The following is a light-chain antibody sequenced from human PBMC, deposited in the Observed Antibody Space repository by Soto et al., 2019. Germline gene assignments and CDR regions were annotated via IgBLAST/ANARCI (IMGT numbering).Light chain of an antibody. J-gene: IGLJ2*01. V-gene: IGLV8-61*01. CDR3: VLFMGNGIL. CDR2: NTN. Sequence: QTVVTQEPSFSVSPGGTVTLTCGLNSGSVSTSYYPSWYQQTPGQAPRTLIYNTNTRSSGVPDRFTGSILGNKAALTITGAQADDESDYYCVLFMGNGILFGGGTKLTV. CDR1: SGSVSTSYY.